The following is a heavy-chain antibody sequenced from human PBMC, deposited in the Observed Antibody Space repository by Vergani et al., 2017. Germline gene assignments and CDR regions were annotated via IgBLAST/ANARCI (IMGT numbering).Heavy chain of an antibody. J-gene: IGHJ6*02. D-gene: IGHD2-2*02. CDR1: GYTFTSYG. V-gene: IGHV1-18*01. Sequence: QVQLVQSGAEVKKPGASVKVSCKASGYTFTSYGISWVRQAPGQGLEWMGWISAYNGNTNYAQKLQGRVTMTTDTSTSTAYMVLRSLRSDDTAVYYCARDEGAYCSSTSCYTVYYYYGMDVWGQGTTVTVSS. CDR2: ISAYNGNT. CDR3: ARDEGAYCSSTSCYTVYYYYGMDV.